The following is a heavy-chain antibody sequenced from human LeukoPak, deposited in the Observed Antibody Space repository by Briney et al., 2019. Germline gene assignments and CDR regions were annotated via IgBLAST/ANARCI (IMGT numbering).Heavy chain of an antibody. CDR2: IGNSGRT. Sequence: GGSLRLSCTASGFTFSSFAISCVRQAPGKGPEWVSAIGNSGRTYYTDSVKGRFTISRDNYKNTVHLQMNSLGVEDTAVYYCAKESPYAVGGTGRVYYFDSWGQGALVTVSS. D-gene: IGHD1-26*01. J-gene: IGHJ4*02. CDR1: GFTFSSFA. V-gene: IGHV3-23*01. CDR3: AKESPYAVGGTGRVYYFDS.